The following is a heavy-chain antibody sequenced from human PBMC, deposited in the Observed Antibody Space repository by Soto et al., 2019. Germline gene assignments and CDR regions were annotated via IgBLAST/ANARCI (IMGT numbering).Heavy chain of an antibody. V-gene: IGHV3-33*01. J-gene: IGHJ6*02. CDR2: IWYDGSNK. CDR3: ARDQSGSYLGDYYYYGMDV. Sequence: SLRLSCAASGFTFSSYGMHWVRQAPGKGLEWVAVIWYDGSNKYYADSVKGRFTISRDNSRNTLYLQMNSLRAEDTAVYYCARDQSGSYLGDYYYYGMDVWGQGTTVTVSS. CDR1: GFTFSSYG. D-gene: IGHD1-26*01.